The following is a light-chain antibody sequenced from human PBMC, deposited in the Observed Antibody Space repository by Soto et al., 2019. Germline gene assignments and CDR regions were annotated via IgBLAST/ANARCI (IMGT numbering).Light chain of an antibody. V-gene: IGLV2-23*01. CDR1: SSDVGGSGL. CDR2: EGF. Sequence: QSVLTQPASLSGSPGQSITISCTGTSSDVGGSGLVSWYQFHPGKAPKLLIFEGFKRPSGISNRFSGSKSGSTASLTISGLQAEDEADYYGCSYAGRGTWDVVFGGGTKLTVL. J-gene: IGLJ2*01. CDR3: CSYAGRGTWDVV.